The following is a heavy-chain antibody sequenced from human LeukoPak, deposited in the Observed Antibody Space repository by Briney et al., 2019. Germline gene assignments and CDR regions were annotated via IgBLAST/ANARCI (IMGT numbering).Heavy chain of an antibody. CDR2: IYYSGST. CDR3: ARVSPRVRSPGYLDV. Sequence: GALRLSCATSGITLSSFAIGWDRQAPREGLGWNGYIYYSGSTNYNPSLKSRVTISVDTSKNQFSLKLSSVTAADTAVYYCARVSPRVRSPGYLDVWGQGTTVTVSS. D-gene: IGHD5-18*01. V-gene: IGHV4-59*01. CDR1: GITLSSFA. J-gene: IGHJ6*02.